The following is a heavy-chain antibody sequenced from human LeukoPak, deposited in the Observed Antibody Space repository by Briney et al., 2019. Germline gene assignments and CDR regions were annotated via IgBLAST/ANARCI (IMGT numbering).Heavy chain of an antibody. CDR3: ARELDYGDYGGFDY. J-gene: IGHJ4*02. D-gene: IGHD4-17*01. Sequence: SETPSLTCTVSGGSISSGGYYWSWIRQHPGKGLEWIGYIYYSGSTYYNPSLKSRVTISVDTSKNQFSLKLSSVTAADTAVYYCARELDYGDYGGFDYWGQGTLVTVSS. V-gene: IGHV4-31*03. CDR1: GGSISSGGYY. CDR2: IYYSGST.